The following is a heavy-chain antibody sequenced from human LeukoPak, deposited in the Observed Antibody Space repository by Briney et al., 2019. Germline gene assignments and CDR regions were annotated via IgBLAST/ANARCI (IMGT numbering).Heavy chain of an antibody. CDR1: GYTLTELS. J-gene: IGHJ4*02. Sequence: ASVKVSCKVSGYTLTELSMHWVRQAPGKGLEWMGGFDPEDGETIYAQKFQGRVTMTEDTSTDTAYMELSSLRSEDTAVYYCATGPLGGDYFFRWGQGTLVTVSS. CDR3: ATGPLGGDYFFR. D-gene: IGHD4-17*01. CDR2: FDPEDGET. V-gene: IGHV1-24*01.